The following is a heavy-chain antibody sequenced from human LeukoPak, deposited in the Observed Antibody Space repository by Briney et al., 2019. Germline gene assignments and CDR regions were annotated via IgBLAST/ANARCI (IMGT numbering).Heavy chain of an antibody. CDR1: GFTFSSYG. CDR3: ARVLCSSTNCYSYYFDY. J-gene: IGHJ4*02. CDR2: IKQDESEK. D-gene: IGHD2-2*01. V-gene: IGHV3-7*01. Sequence: PGGSLRLSCAASGFTFSSYGMHWVRQAPGKGLEWVANIKQDESEKYYVDSVKGRFTISRDNAKNSLYLQMNSLRAEDTAVYYCARVLCSSTNCYSYYFDYWGQGTLVTVSS.